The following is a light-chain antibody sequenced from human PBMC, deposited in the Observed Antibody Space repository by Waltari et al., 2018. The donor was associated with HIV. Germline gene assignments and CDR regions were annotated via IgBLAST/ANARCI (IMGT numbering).Light chain of an antibody. V-gene: IGKV3-20*01. CDR2: GAS. J-gene: IGKJ3*01. CDR1: QSVSSSY. CDR3: QQYGSSRGFT. Sequence: EIVLTQSPGTLSLSPGERATLSCRASQSVSSSYLAWYQQKPGQAPRLLIYGASSRATGIPDRFSGSGSGTDSTLTISRLEPEDFAVYYCQQYGSSRGFTFGPGTKVDIK.